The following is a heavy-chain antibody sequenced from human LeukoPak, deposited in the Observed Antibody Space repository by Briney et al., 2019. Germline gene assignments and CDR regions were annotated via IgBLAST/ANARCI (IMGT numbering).Heavy chain of an antibody. CDR1: GFNVSNNY. CDR2: IYSSGST. V-gene: IGHV3-53*01. J-gene: IGHJ6*02. Sequence: GGSLRLSCAASGFNVSNNYMTWVRQAPGKGLEWVSLIYSSGSTYYADSVKGRFTISRDNSKNTLYLQVNSLRAEDTAVYYCARATSGDNFWSGYSGPYYYYGMDVWGQGTTVTVSS. D-gene: IGHD3-3*01. CDR3: ARATSGDNFWSGYSGPYYYYGMDV.